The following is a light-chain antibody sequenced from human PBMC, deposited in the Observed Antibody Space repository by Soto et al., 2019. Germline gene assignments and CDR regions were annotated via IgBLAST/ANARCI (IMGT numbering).Light chain of an antibody. V-gene: IGLV2-14*01. CDR2: DVT. CDR3: GSHRASSTLGV. CDR1: SSDIGAFNY. Sequence: QSALTQPASVSGSPGQSITISCTGTSSDIGAFNYVSWYQQHPGKAPKVMIYDVTSRPSGVSNRFSGSKSGNTASLTISGLQAEDEADYYCGSHRASSTLGVFGGGTKVTVL. J-gene: IGLJ3*02.